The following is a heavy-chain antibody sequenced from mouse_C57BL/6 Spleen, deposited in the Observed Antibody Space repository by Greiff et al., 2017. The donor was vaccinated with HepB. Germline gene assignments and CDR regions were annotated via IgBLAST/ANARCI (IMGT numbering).Heavy chain of an antibody. J-gene: IGHJ2*01. CDR2: IDPSDSYT. Sequence: QVQLQQPGAELVMPGASVKLSCKASGYTFTSYWMHWVKQRPGQGLEWIGEIDPSDSYTNYNQKLKGKSTLTVDTSSSTAYMQLSSLTSEDSAVYDCARREGPYYFDYWGQVTTLTVSS. CDR3: ARREGPYYFDY. CDR1: GYTFTSYW. V-gene: IGHV1-69*01. D-gene: IGHD3-3*01.